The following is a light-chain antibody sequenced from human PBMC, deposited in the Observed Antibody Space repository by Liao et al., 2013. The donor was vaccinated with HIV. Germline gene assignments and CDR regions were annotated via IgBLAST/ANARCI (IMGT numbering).Light chain of an antibody. J-gene: IGLJ3*02. CDR1: NIGSKS. V-gene: IGLV3-21*01. Sequence: SYELTQPPSVSVAPGKTARFSCSGTNIGSKSVHWYQQKPGQAPVLVMFYDSVRPSGISERFSGSNSGNTATLTISRVEAGDEADYYCQVWDSSSDHWVFGGGTKLTVL. CDR2: YDS. CDR3: QVWDSSSDHWV.